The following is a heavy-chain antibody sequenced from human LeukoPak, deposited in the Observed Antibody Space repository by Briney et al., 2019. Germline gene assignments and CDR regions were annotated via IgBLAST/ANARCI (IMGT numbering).Heavy chain of an antibody. D-gene: IGHD3-9*01. CDR2: INPNSGGT. CDR1: GYTFTGYY. CDR3: ARDSGILTGYMAFDI. V-gene: IGHV1-2*06. J-gene: IGHJ3*02. Sequence: GASVKVSCKASGYTFTGYYMHWVRQAPGQGLEWMGRINPNSGGTNYAQKFQGRVTMTRDTSISTAYMELSRLRSDDTAVCYCARDSGILTGYMAFDIWGQGTMVTVSS.